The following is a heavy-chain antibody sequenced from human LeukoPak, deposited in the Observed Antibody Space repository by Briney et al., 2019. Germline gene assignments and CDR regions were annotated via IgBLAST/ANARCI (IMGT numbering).Heavy chain of an antibody. CDR3: ATLGYSYGTDY. D-gene: IGHD5-18*01. CDR1: GGSFSGYF. V-gene: IGHV4-34*01. Sequence: SETLSLTCAVYGGSFSGYFWSWIRQPPGKGLEWIGEINHSGSTNYNPSLKSRVTISVDTSKNQFSLKLSSVTAADTAVYYCATLGYSYGTDYWGQGTLVTVSS. CDR2: INHSGST. J-gene: IGHJ4*02.